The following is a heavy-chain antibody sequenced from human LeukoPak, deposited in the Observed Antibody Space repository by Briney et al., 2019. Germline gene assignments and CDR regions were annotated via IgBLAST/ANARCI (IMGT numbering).Heavy chain of an antibody. CDR3: ARGGRSPYIVVVVAAMYYIDY. CDR1: GGSFSGYY. V-gene: IGHV4-34*01. Sequence: SETLSLTCAGYGGSFSGYYWSWIRQPPGKGLEWIGEINHSGSTNYNQSLKSRVTISVDTSKNQFSLKLSSVTAADTVVYYCARGGRSPYIVVVVAAMYYIDYWGQGTLVTVSS. J-gene: IGHJ4*02. D-gene: IGHD2-15*01. CDR2: INHSGST.